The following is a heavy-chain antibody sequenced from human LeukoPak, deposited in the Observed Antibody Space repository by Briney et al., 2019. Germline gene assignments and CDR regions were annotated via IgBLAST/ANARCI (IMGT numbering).Heavy chain of an antibody. J-gene: IGHJ4*02. CDR3: ARVADIVATPYFGY. V-gene: IGHV4-59*12. CDR2: VYYSGST. CDR1: GGSLSSYY. D-gene: IGHD5-12*01. Sequence: PSETLSLTCTVSGGSLSSYYWSWIRQPPWKGLEWIGYVYYSGSTNYNPSLKSRVTMSVDTSKNQFSLKLSSVTAADTAVYYCARVADIVATPYFGYWGQGTLVTVSS.